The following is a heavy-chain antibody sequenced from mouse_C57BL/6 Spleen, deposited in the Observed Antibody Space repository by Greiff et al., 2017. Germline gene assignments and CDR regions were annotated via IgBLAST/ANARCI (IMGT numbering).Heavy chain of an antibody. CDR3: ARGGRVITTVVAPFGV. D-gene: IGHD1-1*01. CDR2: IHPNSGST. Sequence: QVQLQQPGAELVKPGASVKLSCKASGYTFTSYWMHWVKQRPGQGLEWIGMIHPNSGSTNYNEKFKSKATLTLDKSSSTAYMQLSSLTSADAAVYYCARGGRVITTVVAPFGVWGTGTTVTVSS. V-gene: IGHV1-64*01. CDR1: GYTFTSYW. J-gene: IGHJ1*03.